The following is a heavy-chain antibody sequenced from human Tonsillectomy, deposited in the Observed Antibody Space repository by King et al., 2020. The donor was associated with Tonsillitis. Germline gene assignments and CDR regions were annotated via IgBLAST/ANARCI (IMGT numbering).Heavy chain of an antibody. CDR2: IKHDGREK. D-gene: IGHD5-12*01. Sequence: VQLVESGGGLVQPGGSLTLSCAPSGFTFINYWMNWVRQAPGKGLEWVANIKHDGREKNYVDSVKGRFTISRDNAKNSLYLHMNSLRAEDTAVYYCAAESSGYDFFDIWGQGTMVTVSS. CDR1: GFTFINYW. CDR3: AAESSGYDFFDI. V-gene: IGHV3-7*03. J-gene: IGHJ3*02.